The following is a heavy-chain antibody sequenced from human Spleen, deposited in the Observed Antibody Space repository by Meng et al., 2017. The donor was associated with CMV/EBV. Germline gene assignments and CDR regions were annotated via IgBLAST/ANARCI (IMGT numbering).Heavy chain of an antibody. Sequence: GESLKISCAASGFTFSRYWMSWVRQAPGKGLEWVANIKQDGSERYYVDSVKGRFTISRDNAKNSLYLQMNSLRAEDTAVYYCASYSGYSSSWYSYYYYYGMDVWGQGTTVTVSS. CDR3: ASYSGYSSSWYSYYYYYGMDV. V-gene: IGHV3-7*01. D-gene: IGHD6-13*01. J-gene: IGHJ6*02. CDR2: IKQDGSER. CDR1: GFTFSRYW.